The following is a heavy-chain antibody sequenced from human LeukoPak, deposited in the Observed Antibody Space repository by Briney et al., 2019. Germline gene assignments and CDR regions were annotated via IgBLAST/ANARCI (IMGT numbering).Heavy chain of an antibody. CDR3: ARGDYGGGFDY. J-gene: IGHJ4*02. CDR2: ISSYNGDT. V-gene: IGHV1-18*01. D-gene: IGHD4-23*01. CDR1: GYTFTSYG. Sequence: GASVKVSCKASGYTFTSYGITWVRQAPGQGLEWMGWISSYNGDTKYAQKVQGRVTVTTDTSTSTAYMKLRSLSLDDTAVYYCARGDYGGGFDYWGQGTLVTVSS.